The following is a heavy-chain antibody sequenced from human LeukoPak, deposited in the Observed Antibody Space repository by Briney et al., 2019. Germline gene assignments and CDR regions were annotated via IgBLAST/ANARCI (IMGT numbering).Heavy chain of an antibody. D-gene: IGHD2-2*01. CDR2: ISGSGGST. CDR1: GFTFSSYA. Sequence: KPGGSLRLSCAASGFTFSSYAMSWVRQAPGKGLEWVSAISGSGGSTYYADSVKGRFTISRDNSKNTLYLQMNSLRAEDTAVYYCAKDLEVVVVQDYWGQGTLVTVSS. V-gene: IGHV3-23*01. J-gene: IGHJ4*02. CDR3: AKDLEVVVVQDY.